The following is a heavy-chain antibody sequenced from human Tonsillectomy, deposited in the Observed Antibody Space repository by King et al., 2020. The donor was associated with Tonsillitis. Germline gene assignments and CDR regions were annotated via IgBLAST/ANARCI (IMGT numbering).Heavy chain of an antibody. D-gene: IGHD6-19*01. CDR2: IYWNDDK. CDR1: GFSLSTSGVG. CDR3: AHRGGDQWLEYSYYYGMDV. Sequence: TLKESGPTLVKPTQTLTLTCTFSGFSLSTSGVGVGWIRQPPGKALEWLALIYWNDDKRYSPSLKSRLTITKDTSKNQVVLTMTNMDPVDTATYYCAHRGGDQWLEYSYYYGMDVWGQGTTVTVSS. V-gene: IGHV2-5*01. J-gene: IGHJ6*02.